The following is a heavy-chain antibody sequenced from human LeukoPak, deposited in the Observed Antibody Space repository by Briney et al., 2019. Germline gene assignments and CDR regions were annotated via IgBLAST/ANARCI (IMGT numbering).Heavy chain of an antibody. J-gene: IGHJ6*02. Sequence: SETLSLTCTVSGDSVSSGSYYWSWIRQPPGKGLEWIGYIYFTGSTNYNPSLKSRVTISVDTSKNQFSLKLTSVTAADTAVYYCAGAGYSTGWSGGRYYSYGLDVWGQGTTITVSS. D-gene: IGHD6-19*01. CDR2: IYFTGST. CDR3: AGAGYSTGWSGGRYYSYGLDV. CDR1: GDSVSSGSYY. V-gene: IGHV4-61*01.